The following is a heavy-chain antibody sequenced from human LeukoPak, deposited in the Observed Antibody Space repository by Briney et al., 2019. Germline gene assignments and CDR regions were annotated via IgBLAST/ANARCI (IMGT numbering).Heavy chain of an antibody. V-gene: IGHV4-34*01. CDR2: INHSGST. CDR3: ARWNAVITSLDH. CDR1: GGSFSGYY. J-gene: IGHJ4*02. Sequence: PSETLSLTCAVYGGSFSGYYWSWIRQPPGKGLEWIGEINHSGSTNYNPPFKSRVTLSADTSKNQFSLKLSSVTVADTAVYYCARWNAVITSLDHWGQGILVAVSS. D-gene: IGHD3-16*01.